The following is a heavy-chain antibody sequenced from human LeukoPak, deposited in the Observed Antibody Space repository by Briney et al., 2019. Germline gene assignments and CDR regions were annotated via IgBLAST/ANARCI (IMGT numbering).Heavy chain of an antibody. Sequence: ASVKVSCKASGYTFTDYYMHWVQQAPGKGLEWMGRVDPEDGETIYAEKFQGRVTITADTSTDTAYMELSSLRSEDTAVYYCATEYMGRRHRDYWGQGTLVTVSS. J-gene: IGHJ4*02. D-gene: IGHD3-10*01. CDR3: ATEYMGRRHRDY. CDR2: VDPEDGET. CDR1: GYTFTDYY. V-gene: IGHV1-69-2*01.